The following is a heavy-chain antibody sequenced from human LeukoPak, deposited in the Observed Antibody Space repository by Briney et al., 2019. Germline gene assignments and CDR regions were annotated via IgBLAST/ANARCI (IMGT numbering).Heavy chain of an antibody. J-gene: IGHJ4*02. CDR2: ISGSGGST. D-gene: IGHD3-10*01. Sequence: GGSLRLSCAASGFTFSSYAMTWVRQALGKGLEWVSGISGSGGSTYYADSVKGRFTISRDNAKNSLYLQMNSLRAKDTAVYYCAREFNTVGNFDYWGQGTLVTVSS. CDR3: AREFNTVGNFDY. CDR1: GFTFSSYA. V-gene: IGHV3-23*01.